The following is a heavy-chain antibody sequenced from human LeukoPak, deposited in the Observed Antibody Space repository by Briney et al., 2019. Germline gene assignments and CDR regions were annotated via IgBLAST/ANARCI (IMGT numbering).Heavy chain of an antibody. D-gene: IGHD1-1*01. CDR3: ARVPGGALNWFDP. J-gene: IGHJ5*02. Sequence: SETLSLTCTVSGGSISSYYWSWIRQPPGKGLEWIGYIYYSGSTYYNPSLKSRVTISVDTSKNQFSLKLSSVTAADTAVYYCARVPGGALNWFDPWGQGTLVTVSS. CDR1: GGSISSYY. V-gene: IGHV4-59*04. CDR2: IYYSGST.